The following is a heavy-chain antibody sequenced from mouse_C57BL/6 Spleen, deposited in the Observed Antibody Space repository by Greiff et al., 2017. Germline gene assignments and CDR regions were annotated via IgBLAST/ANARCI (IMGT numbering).Heavy chain of an antibody. D-gene: IGHD1-1*01. CDR2: ISSGGDYI. J-gene: IGHJ3*01. CDR1: GFTFSSYA. CDR3: TREGYYGSSYRAWFAY. V-gene: IGHV5-9-1*02. Sequence: EVQGVESGEGLVKPGGSLKLSCAASGFTFSSYAMSWVRQTPEKRLEWVAYISSGGDYIYYADTVKGRFTISRDNARNTLYLQMSSLKSEDTAMYYCTREGYYGSSYRAWFAYWGQGTLVTVSA.